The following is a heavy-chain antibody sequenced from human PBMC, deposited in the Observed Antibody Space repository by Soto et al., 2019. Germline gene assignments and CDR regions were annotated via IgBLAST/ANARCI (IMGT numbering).Heavy chain of an antibody. CDR1: GYTFTYRY. V-gene: IGHV1-45*02. Sequence: GASVKVSCKASGYTFTYRYLHWVRQAPGQALEWMGWITPFNGNTNYAQKFQDRVTITRDRSTSTAYMELSSLRSEDTAMYYCARSHSSGKDAFDIWGQGTMVTVSS. CDR2: ITPFNGNT. CDR3: ARSHSSGKDAFDI. J-gene: IGHJ3*02. D-gene: IGHD6-19*01.